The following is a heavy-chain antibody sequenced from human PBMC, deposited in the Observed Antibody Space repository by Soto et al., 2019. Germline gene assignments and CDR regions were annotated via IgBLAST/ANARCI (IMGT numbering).Heavy chain of an antibody. V-gene: IGHV6-1*01. D-gene: IGHD1-1*01. Sequence: SQTLSLTCVISGDSVSSNNVAWNWIRQSPSRGLEWLGRTYYRSKWYNNYAVSVKSRTTINADTSKNQFSLQLASVTPEDTAVYYCAGGINSAIDIRGQGTMVTVSS. J-gene: IGHJ3*02. CDR1: GDSVSSNNVA. CDR3: AGGINSAIDI. CDR2: TYYRSKWYN.